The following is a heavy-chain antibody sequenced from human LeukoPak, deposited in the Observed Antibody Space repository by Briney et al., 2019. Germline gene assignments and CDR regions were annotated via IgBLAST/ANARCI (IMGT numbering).Heavy chain of an antibody. CDR3: AKGSSWFDY. CDR1: GFTLDDYA. V-gene: IGHV3-43*02. Sequence: LPGGSLRLSCAASGFTLDDYAMHWVRHGPGKGLEWVSAISGDGGRTYYADSVKGRFTISRDNSKNSLYLQMNSLRTEDTALYYCAKGSSWFDYWGQGTLVTVSS. D-gene: IGHD6-13*01. CDR2: ISGDGGRT. J-gene: IGHJ4*02.